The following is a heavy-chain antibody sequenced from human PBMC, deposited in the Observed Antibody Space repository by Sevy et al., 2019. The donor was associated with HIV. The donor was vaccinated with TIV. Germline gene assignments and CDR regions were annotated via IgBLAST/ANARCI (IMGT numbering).Heavy chain of an antibody. CDR2: FSFGCGKI. V-gene: IGHV3-23*01. J-gene: IGHJ4*02. D-gene: IGHD3-10*02. CDR3: AREGCSKPHDY. Sequence: GGSLRLSCAASGFTFSSYDMSWVRQAPGKGLEWVSTFSFGCGKINYADSVKGRFTISRDNSKNTRYLQMHSLRAEDTAVYYCAREGCSKPHDYWGQGTLVTVSS. CDR1: GFTFSSYD.